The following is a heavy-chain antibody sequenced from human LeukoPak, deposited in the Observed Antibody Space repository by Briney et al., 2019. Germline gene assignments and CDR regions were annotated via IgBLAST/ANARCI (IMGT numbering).Heavy chain of an antibody. Sequence: SETLSLTCTVSGVSISSSNSYWGWIRQPPGKGLEWIGSIYYSGNTYYNVSLKSQVSISIDTSKNQFSLRLTSVTAADTAVYYCARQTGSGLFILPGGQGTLVAVSS. V-gene: IGHV4-39*01. CDR1: GVSISSSNSY. J-gene: IGHJ4*02. CDR2: IYYSGNT. CDR3: ARQTGSGLFILP. D-gene: IGHD3/OR15-3a*01.